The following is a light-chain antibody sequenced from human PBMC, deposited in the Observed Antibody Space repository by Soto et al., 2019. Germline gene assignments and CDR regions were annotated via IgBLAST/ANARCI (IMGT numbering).Light chain of an antibody. CDR2: SVN. J-gene: IGLJ1*01. CDR1: NIGSMS. V-gene: IGLV3-21*02. CDR3: QVWDPFSDHLFV. Sequence: SYELTQPPSVSVAPGQTARITCGGDNIGSMSVHWYQQRPGQAPVLVVYSVNDRPAGIPERFSGSNSGNTATLTIGRVEAGDEADYYRQVWDPFSDHLFVFGRGTKLTVL.